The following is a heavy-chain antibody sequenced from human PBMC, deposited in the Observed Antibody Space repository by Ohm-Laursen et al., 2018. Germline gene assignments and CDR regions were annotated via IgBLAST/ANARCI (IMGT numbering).Heavy chain of an antibody. D-gene: IGHD5-24*01. V-gene: IGHV3-21*04. Sequence: SLRLSCTASGFTFSSYSLNWVRQAPGKGLEWASSISSSSSYIYYADSVKGRFTISRDNAKNSLYLQMNSLRAEDTAVYYCARTWSWGWLQSQYYFDYWVQGTLVTVSS. CDR3: ARTWSWGWLQSQYYFDY. J-gene: IGHJ4*02. CDR1: GFTFSSYS. CDR2: ISSSSSYI.